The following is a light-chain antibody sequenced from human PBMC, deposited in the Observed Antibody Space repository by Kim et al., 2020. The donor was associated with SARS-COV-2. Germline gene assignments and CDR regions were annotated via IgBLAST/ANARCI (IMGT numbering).Light chain of an antibody. V-gene: IGKV1-5*01. CDR3: QQYNTYAPDT. CDR2: DAS. CDR1: LSVSTW. Sequence: SVGDSVTTTARPSLSVSTWLACHQQKPHTAPILLFYDASSLERGAPSRFSGRASGTEFPLTISGLHPDYVAPYYCQQYNTYAPDTFAQGTMLEI. J-gene: IGKJ2*01.